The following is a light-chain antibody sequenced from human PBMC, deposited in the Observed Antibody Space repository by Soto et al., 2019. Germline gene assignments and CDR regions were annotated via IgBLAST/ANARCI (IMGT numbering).Light chain of an antibody. CDR2: SAS. V-gene: IGKV1D-12*01. Sequence: TQSPSSVSASVGDRVTITCQTSQDISSSVAWYQQKPGKAPHLLIFSASALHRGVPPRFSGSGSGPAFTLKVSSLQPQDFAFYYCPHADSFRWTFGQETSVQIK. CDR1: QDISSS. J-gene: IGKJ1*01. CDR3: PHADSFRWT.